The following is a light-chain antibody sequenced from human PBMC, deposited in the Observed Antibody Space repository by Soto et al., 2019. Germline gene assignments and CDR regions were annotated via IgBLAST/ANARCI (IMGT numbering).Light chain of an antibody. V-gene: IGKV3-15*01. Sequence: ELVLPQVPASLSVSAGERATLSCRASQSVSSNLAWYQQKPGQAPRLLIYGASTRATGIPARFSGSGSGTEFTLTIISLQSEDFAVYYCQQRSNWPPITFGQGTRLEIK. J-gene: IGKJ5*01. CDR3: QQRSNWPPIT. CDR2: GAS. CDR1: QSVSSN.